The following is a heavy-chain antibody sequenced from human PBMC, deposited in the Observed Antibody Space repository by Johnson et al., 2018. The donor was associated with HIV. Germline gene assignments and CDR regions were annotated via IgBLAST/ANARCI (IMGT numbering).Heavy chain of an antibody. J-gene: IGHJ3*02. CDR2: IKQDGSEK. CDR3: ARDPRRTGGVPVAFDI. Sequence: VQLVESGGGLVQPGGSLRLSCVGSGFTFSSYWLSWVRQAPGKGLEWVANIKQDGSEKYYVDSVKGRFTISRDNAKNSLYLQMNSLRAEDTAVYYCARDPRRTGGVPVAFDIWGQGTMVTVSS. CDR1: GFTFSSYW. V-gene: IGHV3-7*01. D-gene: IGHD1-1*01.